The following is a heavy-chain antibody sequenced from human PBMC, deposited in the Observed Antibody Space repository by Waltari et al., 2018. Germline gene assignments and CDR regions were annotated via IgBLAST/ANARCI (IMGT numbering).Heavy chain of an antibody. D-gene: IGHD6-6*01. J-gene: IGHJ4*02. V-gene: IGHV1-69*12. CDR2: STPIFGTA. Sequence: QVQLVQSGAEVKKPGSSVKVSCKASGGTFSSYAISWVRQAPGQGLEWMGGSTPIFGTANDAQKFQGRVTITADESTSTAYMELSSLRAEDTAVYYCASSDSSSVGHDYWGQGTLVTVSS. CDR3: ASSDSSSVGHDY. CDR1: GGTFSSYA.